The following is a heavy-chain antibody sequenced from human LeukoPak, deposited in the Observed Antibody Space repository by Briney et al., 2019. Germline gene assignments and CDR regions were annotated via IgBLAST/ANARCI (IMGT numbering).Heavy chain of an antibody. D-gene: IGHD2/OR15-2a*01. CDR3: AKGGGISYYYGMDV. V-gene: IGHV3-23*01. J-gene: IGHJ6*02. CDR2: ISGSGGST. CDR1: GFTFSSYW. Sequence: PGGSLRLSCAASGFTFSSYWMHWVRQAPGKGLEWVSAISGSGGSTYYADSVKGRFTISRDNSKNTLYLQMNSLRAEDTAVYYCAKGGGISYYYGMDVWGQGTTVTVSS.